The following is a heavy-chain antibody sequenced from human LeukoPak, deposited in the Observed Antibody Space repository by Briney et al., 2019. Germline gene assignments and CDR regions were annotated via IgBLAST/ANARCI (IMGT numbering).Heavy chain of an antibody. D-gene: IGHD2-8*01. V-gene: IGHV3-21*01. CDR2: ISSSSSYI. J-gene: IGHJ5*02. CDR1: GFTFSSYS. CDR3: AMALYCTNGVCYNPKWFDP. Sequence: GGSLRLSCAASGFTFSSYSMNWVRQAPGKGLEWVSSISSSSSYIYYADSVKGRFTISRDNAKNSLYLQMNSLRAEDTAVYYCAMALYCTNGVCYNPKWFDPWGQGTLVTVSS.